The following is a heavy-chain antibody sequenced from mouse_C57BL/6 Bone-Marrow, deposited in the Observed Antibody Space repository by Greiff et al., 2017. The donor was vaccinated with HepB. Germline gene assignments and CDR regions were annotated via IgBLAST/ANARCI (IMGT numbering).Heavy chain of an antibody. CDR2: IYPGSGNT. Sequence: QVQLQQSGAELVRPGASVKLSCKASGYTFTDYYINWVKQRPGQGLEWIARIYPGSGNTYYDEKFKGKATLTAEKSSSTAYMQLSSLTSEDSAVYFGARDGYPLGFDVWGTGTTVTVSS. J-gene: IGHJ1*03. D-gene: IGHD2-3*01. CDR3: ARDGYPLGFDV. V-gene: IGHV1-76*01. CDR1: GYTFTDYY.